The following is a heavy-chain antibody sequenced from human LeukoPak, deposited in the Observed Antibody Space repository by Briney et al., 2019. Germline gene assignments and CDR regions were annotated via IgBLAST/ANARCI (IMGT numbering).Heavy chain of an antibody. CDR3: AREQEGGTFDY. J-gene: IGHJ4*02. D-gene: IGHD3-16*01. CDR1: GYTFTSYY. V-gene: IGHV1-46*01. Sequence: GALVKVSCKASGYTFTSYYMHWVRQAPGQGLEWMGIIFPSGGSTSYAQKFQGRVTMTRDTSTSTVYMELSSLRSEDTAVYYCAREQEGGTFDYWGQGTLVTVSS. CDR2: IFPSGGST.